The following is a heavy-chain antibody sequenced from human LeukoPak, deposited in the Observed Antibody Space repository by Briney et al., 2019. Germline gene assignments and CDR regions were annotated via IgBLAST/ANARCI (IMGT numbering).Heavy chain of an antibody. Sequence: GASVTVSCKASGYTFTSYYMHWVRQAPGQGLEWMGIINPSGGSTSYAQKFQGRVTMTRDTSTSTVYMELSSLRSEDTAVYYCARDGWCSSTSCDINYYYGMDVWGQGTTVTVSS. CDR1: GYTFTSYY. V-gene: IGHV1-46*01. CDR3: ARDGWCSSTSCDINYYYGMDV. D-gene: IGHD2-2*02. CDR2: INPSGGST. J-gene: IGHJ6*02.